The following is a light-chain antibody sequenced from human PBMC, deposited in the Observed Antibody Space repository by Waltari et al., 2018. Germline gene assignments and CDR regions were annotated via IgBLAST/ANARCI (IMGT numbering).Light chain of an antibody. V-gene: IGLV1-47*01. CDR3: ASWDDSHYV. J-gene: IGLJ1*01. Sequence: QSVLTQPPSASGTPGQRVSISCSGSHANLGSTQLYWYQQFPGMAPKLPIYRNNQRPSGVPDRFSGSKFGTSASLAISGLRSEDEAVYYCASWDDSHYVFGTGTKVTVL. CDR1: HANLGSTQ. CDR2: RNN.